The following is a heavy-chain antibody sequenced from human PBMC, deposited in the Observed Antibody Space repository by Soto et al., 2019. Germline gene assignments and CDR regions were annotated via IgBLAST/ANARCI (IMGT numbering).Heavy chain of an antibody. CDR2: ITGSGGDT. J-gene: IGHJ4*02. CDR3: AKGSASSRPYYFDY. CDR1: GFTFSSYA. V-gene: IGHV3-23*01. Sequence: GGSLRLSCAASGFTFSSYAMSWVRQAPGKGLEWVSAITGSGGDTYYADSVKGRFTISRDNTKNTLYLQMNSLRAEDTAVYYCAKGSASSRPYYFDYWGQGTPVTVSS. D-gene: IGHD2-2*01.